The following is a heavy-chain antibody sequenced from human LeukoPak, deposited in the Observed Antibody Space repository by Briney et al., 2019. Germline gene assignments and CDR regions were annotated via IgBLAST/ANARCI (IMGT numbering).Heavy chain of an antibody. CDR3: ARWQLERPYYYYYYMDV. D-gene: IGHD1-1*01. Sequence: GASVKVSCKASGYTFTGYYMHWVRQAPGQGLEWMGRINPNSGGTNYAQMFQGRVTMTRDTSISTAYMELSRLRSDDTAVYYCARWQLERPYYYYYYMDVWGKGTTVTVSS. CDR1: GYTFTGYY. V-gene: IGHV1-2*06. J-gene: IGHJ6*03. CDR2: INPNSGGT.